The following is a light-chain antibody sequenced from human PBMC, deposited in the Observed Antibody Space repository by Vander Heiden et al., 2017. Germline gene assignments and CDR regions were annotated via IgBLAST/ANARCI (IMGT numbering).Light chain of an antibody. CDR1: QSISSY. CDR2: AAS. CDR3: QQSDSTPLT. V-gene: IGKV1-39*01. J-gene: IGKJ4*02. Sequence: DIQMTKSPSSLSASVGDKVTITCRASQSISSYLNWYQQKPGKAPKLLIYAASSLQRGVPSRFSGRGSGTDFTLTNSSRQPEDCATYYCQQSDSTPLTFGGGTKVEIK.